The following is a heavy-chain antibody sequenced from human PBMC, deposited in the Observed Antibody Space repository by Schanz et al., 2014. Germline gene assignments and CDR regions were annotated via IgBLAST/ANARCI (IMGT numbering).Heavy chain of an antibody. Sequence: VQLVESGGGLVQPGGSLRLSCAASGFTFSDAWMSWVRQAPGKGLEWVANIKQDGSEKYYVDSVKGRFTISRDNAKNSLYLQMNGLRAEDTAVYFCARDLISSGWYGWGQGTLVTVSS. J-gene: IGHJ4*02. CDR1: GFTFSDAW. CDR3: ARDLISSGWYG. CDR2: IKQDGSEK. D-gene: IGHD6-19*01. V-gene: IGHV3-7*01.